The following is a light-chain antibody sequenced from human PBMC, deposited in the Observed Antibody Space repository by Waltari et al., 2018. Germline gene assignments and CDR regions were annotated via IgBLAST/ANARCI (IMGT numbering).Light chain of an antibody. J-gene: IGKJ1*01. CDR2: DAS. V-gene: IGKV1-33*01. Sequence: DIQMTQSPSSLSASVGDRVTITCQASQDISNYLNWYQQKPGKAPKLLIYDASNLETGVPSRFSGSGSGTDFTFTISSLQPEDIATYYCQQYDNLFGQGTKVEIK. CDR3: QQYDNL. CDR1: QDISNY.